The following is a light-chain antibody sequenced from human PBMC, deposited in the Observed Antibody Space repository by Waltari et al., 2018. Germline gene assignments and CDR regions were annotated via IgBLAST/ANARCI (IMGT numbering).Light chain of an antibody. V-gene: IGKV3-20*01. Sequence: ESVLTQSARSLPLSQRERDKLPCRASQSVSNSYLAWYQQKPGQAPRLLMYAYSRRPSGIPDRYSGSGSGTYFTLTISRLEPEDVAVYYCQQYGSSPYTFGQGTKLEIK. CDR2: AYS. CDR3: QQYGSSPYT. J-gene: IGKJ2*01. CDR1: QSVSNSY.